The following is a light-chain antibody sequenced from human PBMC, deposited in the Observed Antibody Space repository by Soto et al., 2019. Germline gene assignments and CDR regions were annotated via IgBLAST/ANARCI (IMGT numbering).Light chain of an antibody. J-gene: IGKJ1*01. V-gene: IGKV1-6*01. CDR3: LQDRSHFWT. Sequence: AIQVTQSPTSLSASVGDRVTITCRSSQDIRNYLGWYQQKPGKAPQLLIYGASSLQRGVSSRFSGSGFGTDFTLTISSLQPEDSATYYCLQDRSHFWTFGKGTKVEI. CDR1: QDIRNY. CDR2: GAS.